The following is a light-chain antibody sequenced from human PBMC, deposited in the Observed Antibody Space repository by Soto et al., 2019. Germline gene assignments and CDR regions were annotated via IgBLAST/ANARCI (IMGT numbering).Light chain of an antibody. CDR1: QSISSW. J-gene: IGKJ1*01. CDR3: QPYNSYWT. Sequence: DVKMQQSPSSVSASVGDRVPITGRASQSISSWLAWYQQKPGKAPKLLIYDASSLESGVPSRFSGSGSGTEFTLTISSLQPDDFATYYCQPYNSYWTFGQGANVDIK. V-gene: IGKV1-5*01. CDR2: DAS.